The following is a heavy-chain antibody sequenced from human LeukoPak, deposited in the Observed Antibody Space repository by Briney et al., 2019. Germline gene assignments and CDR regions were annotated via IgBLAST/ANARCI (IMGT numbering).Heavy chain of an antibody. CDR1: GLSISSGGYY. CDR3: ARGYALDTAMPRNAFDI. D-gene: IGHD5-18*01. V-gene: IGHV4-30-2*01. Sequence: TPSETLSLTCTVSGLSISSGGYYWRWIRQPPGKGLEWIGYIYHSGSTYYNPSLKSRVTISVDTSKNQFSLKLSSVTAADTAVYYCARGYALDTAMPRNAFDIWGQGTMVTVSS. CDR2: IYHSGST. J-gene: IGHJ3*02.